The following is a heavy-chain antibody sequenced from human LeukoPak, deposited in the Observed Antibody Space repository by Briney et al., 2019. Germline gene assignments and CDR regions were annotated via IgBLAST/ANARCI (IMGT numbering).Heavy chain of an antibody. CDR3: ARGKPCYFDY. V-gene: IGHV1-69*13. CDR2: IIPIFGTA. CDR1: GGTFSSYA. J-gene: IGHJ4*02. Sequence: SVQFSCKASGGTFSSYAISWVRQAPGQGLEWMGGIIPIFGTANYAQKFQGRVTITADESTSTAYMELSSLRSEDTAVYYCARGKPCYFDYWGQGTLVTVSS.